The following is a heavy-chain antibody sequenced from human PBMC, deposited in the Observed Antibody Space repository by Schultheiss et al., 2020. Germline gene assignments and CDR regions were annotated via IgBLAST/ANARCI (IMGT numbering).Heavy chain of an antibody. D-gene: IGHD3-10*01. J-gene: IGHJ4*02. V-gene: IGHV3-30*18. CDR1: GFTFSSYG. Sequence: SCAASGFTFSSYGMHWVRQAPGKGLEWVAVISYDGSNKYYADSVKGRFTISRDNSKNTLYLQMNSLRAEDTAVYYCAKNGGGIWFGDQRWYFDYWGQGTLVTVSS. CDR2: ISYDGSNK. CDR3: AKNGGGIWFGDQRWYFDY.